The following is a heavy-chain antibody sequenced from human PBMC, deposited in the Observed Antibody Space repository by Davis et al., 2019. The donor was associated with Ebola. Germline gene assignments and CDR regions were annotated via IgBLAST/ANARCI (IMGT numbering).Heavy chain of an antibody. J-gene: IGHJ5*02. CDR2: ISYDGSDK. CDR1: GFTFSTYA. CDR3: AGVDYGDSWRWFDP. D-gene: IGHD4-17*01. Sequence: PGGSLRLSCAASGFTFSTYALHWVRQAPGKGLEWVAVISYDGSDKYYADSVKGRFTISRDNAKNTVYLQMNSLRAEDTAVYFCAGVDYGDSWRWFDPWGQGTLVTVSS. V-gene: IGHV3-30*04.